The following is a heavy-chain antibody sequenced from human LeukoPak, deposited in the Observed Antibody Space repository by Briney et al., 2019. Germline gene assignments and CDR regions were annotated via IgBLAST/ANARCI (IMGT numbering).Heavy chain of an antibody. J-gene: IGHJ6*04. CDR2: INPNSGGT. CDR1: GYTFTGYY. CDR3: ARDIVVVPAAGYMDV. V-gene: IGHV1-2*02. D-gene: IGHD2-2*01. Sequence: ASVKVSCKASGYTFTGYYMHWVRQAPGQGLEWMGWINPNSGGTNYAQKFQGRVTMTRDTSISTAYMEVSRLRSDDTAVYYCARDIVVVPAAGYMDVWGKGTTVTVSS.